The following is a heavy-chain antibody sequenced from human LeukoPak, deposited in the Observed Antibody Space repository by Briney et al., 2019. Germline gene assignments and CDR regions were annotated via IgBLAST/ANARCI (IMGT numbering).Heavy chain of an antibody. CDR1: GFTFSSYG. CDR2: ISYDGSNK. J-gene: IGHJ6*04. D-gene: IGHD3-9*01. V-gene: IGHV3-30*03. CDR3: ARDRYDILTGKHYGMDV. Sequence: PGGSLRLSCAASGFTFSSYGMHWVRQAPGKGLEWVAVISYDGSNKYYADSVKGRFTISRDNSRNTLYLQMNSLRAEDTAVYYCARDRYDILTGKHYGMDVWGKGTTVTVSS.